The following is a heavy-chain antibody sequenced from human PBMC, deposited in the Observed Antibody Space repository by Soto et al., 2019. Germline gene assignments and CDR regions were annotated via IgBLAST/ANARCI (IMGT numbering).Heavy chain of an antibody. CDR1: GFTFSSYG. CDR3: ARDPSYSSTTDWYFDL. V-gene: IGHV3-33*01. Sequence: GGSLRLSCAASGFTFSSYGMHWVRQAPGKGLEWVAVIWYDGSNKYYADSVKGRFTISRDNSKNTLYLQMDSLRAEDTAVYYCARDPSYSSTTDWYFDLWGRGTLVTVSS. J-gene: IGHJ2*01. CDR2: IWYDGSNK. D-gene: IGHD6-13*01.